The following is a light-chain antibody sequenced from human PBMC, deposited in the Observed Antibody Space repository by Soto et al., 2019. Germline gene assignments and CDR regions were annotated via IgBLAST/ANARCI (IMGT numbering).Light chain of an antibody. CDR3: QQYGSSPWT. Sequence: EIVLTQSPATLSLSPGERATLSCSASQSVSSAYLAWYQQKPGQAHRLLIYGASSRATGIPDRFSGSGSGTDFTLTVSRLEPEDFAVYYCQQYGSSPWTFGQGNTGDIK. CDR1: QSVSSAY. V-gene: IGKV3-20*01. CDR2: GAS. J-gene: IGKJ1*01.